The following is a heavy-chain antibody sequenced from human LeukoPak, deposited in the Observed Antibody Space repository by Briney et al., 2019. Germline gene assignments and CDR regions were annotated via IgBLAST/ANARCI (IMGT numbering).Heavy chain of an antibody. D-gene: IGHD6-13*01. CDR2: IWYDGSNK. J-gene: IGHJ4*02. Sequence: GESLKISCAASGFTFSSYGMHWVRQAPGKGLEWVAVIWYDGSNKYYADSVKGRFTISRDNSKNTLYLQMNSLRAEDTAVYYGARGVIAAAGIVDYWGQGTLVTVSS. V-gene: IGHV3-33*01. CDR3: ARGVIAAAGIVDY. CDR1: GFTFSSYG.